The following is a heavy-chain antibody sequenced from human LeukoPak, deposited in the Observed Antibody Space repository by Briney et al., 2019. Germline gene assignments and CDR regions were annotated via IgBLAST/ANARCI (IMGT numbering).Heavy chain of an antibody. Sequence: GGSLKISCKGSGDILGRYWIAWVRQMPGKGLEWMGSIYPDDSDTRYSPSFQGQVIMSADKSTSTAYLQWSSLKASDTAMYFCARQSYNSYYYKWGQGTLVTVSS. D-gene: IGHD3-22*01. CDR2: IYPDDSDT. V-gene: IGHV5-51*01. CDR3: ARQSYNSYYYK. CDR1: GDILGRYW. J-gene: IGHJ4*02.